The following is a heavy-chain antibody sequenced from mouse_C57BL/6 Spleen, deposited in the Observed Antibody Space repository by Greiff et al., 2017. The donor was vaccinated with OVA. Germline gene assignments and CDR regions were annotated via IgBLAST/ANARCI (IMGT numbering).Heavy chain of an antibody. CDR2: INPNNGGT. CDR3: ARDDAYYMNYFDY. Sequence: VQLQQSGPELVKPGASVKMSCKASGYTFTDYNMHWVKQSHGKSLEWIGYINPNNGGTSYNQKFKGKATLTVNKSSSTAYMALRSLLSEDSAVYYGARDDAYYMNYFDYWGQGTTLTVSS. D-gene: IGHD2-3*01. J-gene: IGHJ2*01. CDR1: GYTFTDYN. V-gene: IGHV1-22*01.